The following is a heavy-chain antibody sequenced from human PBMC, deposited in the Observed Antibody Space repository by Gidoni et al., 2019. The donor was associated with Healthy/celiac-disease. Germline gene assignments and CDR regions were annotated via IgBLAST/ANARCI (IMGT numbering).Heavy chain of an antibody. CDR2: ISGSGGST. V-gene: IGHV3-23*01. CDR3: AKSSGAAAASDLDI. Sequence: EVQLLASGGGWVQPGGSLRLSCAASAFTFISDAMSWVRKAPGKGLEWVSVISGSGGSTYYSDSVKGRFTISRDNSKNTLYLQMNSLRAEDTAVYYCAKSSGAAAASDLDIWGQGTMVTVSS. J-gene: IGHJ3*02. CDR1: AFTFISDA. D-gene: IGHD6-13*01.